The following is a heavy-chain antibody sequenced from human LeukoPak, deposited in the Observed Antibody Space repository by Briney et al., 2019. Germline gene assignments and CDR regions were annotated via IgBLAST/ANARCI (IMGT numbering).Heavy chain of an antibody. CDR2: ISSSATYI. CDR1: GFTFSSYT. V-gene: IGHV3-21*01. CDR3: ARRREADY. D-gene: IGHD5-24*01. J-gene: IGHJ4*02. Sequence: PGGSLRLSCAASGFTFSSYTMNWVRQAPGKGLEWVSSISSSATYIYYADSVKGRFTNSRDNNKNTLYLQMNSLRAEDTALYYCARRREADYWGQGTLVTVSS.